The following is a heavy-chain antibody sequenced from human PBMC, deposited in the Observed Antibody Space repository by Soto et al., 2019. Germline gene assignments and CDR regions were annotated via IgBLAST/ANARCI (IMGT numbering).Heavy chain of an antibody. D-gene: IGHD2-15*01. V-gene: IGHV3-74*01. CDR3: ARERGSAAQYYYYGMDV. J-gene: IGHJ6*02. CDR2: INSDGSST. Sequence: EVQLVESGGGLVQPGGSLRLSCAASGFTFSSYWMHWVRQAPGKGLVWVSRINSDGSSTSYANSVKGRFTISRDNAKNTPYPQMNSLGAEDTAVYYCARERGSAAQYYYYGMDVWGQGTTVTVSS. CDR1: GFTFSSYW.